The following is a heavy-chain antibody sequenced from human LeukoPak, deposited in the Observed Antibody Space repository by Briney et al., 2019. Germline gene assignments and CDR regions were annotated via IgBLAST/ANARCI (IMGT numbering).Heavy chain of an antibody. CDR1: EYTFTGYY. V-gene: IGHV1-8*02. Sequence: ASVKVSCKTSEYTFTGYYMHWVRQAPGQGLEWMGWMNPNSGNTGYAQKFQGRVTMTRNTSISTAYMGLSSLRSEDTAVYYCARDFGQQLDWFDPWGQGTLVIVSS. CDR3: ARDFGQQLDWFDP. CDR2: MNPNSGNT. J-gene: IGHJ5*02. D-gene: IGHD6-13*01.